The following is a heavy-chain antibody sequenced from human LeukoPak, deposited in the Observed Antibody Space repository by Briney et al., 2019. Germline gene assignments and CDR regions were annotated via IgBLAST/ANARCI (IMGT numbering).Heavy chain of an antibody. D-gene: IGHD1-26*01. Sequence: PGGSLRLSCAGSGFTFSRHAMSWVRQAPGRGQERVASVRGSDGTSNYAGSVEGRFTISRDDSKSTLYLQMSSLRAEDTAVYYCAKGWEGPTGYHYYMDVWGKGTTVTVSS. CDR2: VRGSDGTS. CDR3: AKGWEGPTGYHYYMDV. J-gene: IGHJ6*03. V-gene: IGHV3-23*01. CDR1: GFTFSRHA.